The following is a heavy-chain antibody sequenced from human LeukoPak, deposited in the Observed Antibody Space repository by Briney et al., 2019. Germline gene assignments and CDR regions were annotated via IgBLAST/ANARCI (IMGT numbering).Heavy chain of an antibody. CDR2: INPNSGGT. CDR1: GYTFTGYY. V-gene: IGHV1-2*02. CDR3: ARDLGSSGCIDY. D-gene: IGHD6-19*01. J-gene: IGHJ4*02. Sequence: WASVKVSCKASGYTFTGYYMHWVRQAPGQGLEWMGWINPNSGGTNYAQKFQGRVTMTRDTSLSTAYMELSRLRSDDTAVYYCARDLGSSGCIDYWGQGTLVTVSS.